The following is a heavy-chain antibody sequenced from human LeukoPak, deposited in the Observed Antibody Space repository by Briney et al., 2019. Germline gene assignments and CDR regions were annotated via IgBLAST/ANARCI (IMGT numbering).Heavy chain of an antibody. J-gene: IGHJ5*02. CDR2: IYYGGST. Sequence: PSETLSLTCTVSGDSISSNDYYWGWIRQPPGKGLEWIGSIYYGGSTYYNPSLKSRVIISVDTAMNQFSLKLSFVTTADTAVYYCARALGYRSGGSCTRGYNWFDPWGQGTLVTVPS. CDR3: ARALGYRSGGSCTRGYNWFDP. V-gene: IGHV4-39*01. CDR1: GDSISSNDYY. D-gene: IGHD2-15*01.